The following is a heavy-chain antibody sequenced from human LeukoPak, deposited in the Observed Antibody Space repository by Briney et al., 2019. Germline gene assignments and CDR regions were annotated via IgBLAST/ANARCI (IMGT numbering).Heavy chain of an antibody. Sequence: PGGSLRLSCAASGFAFINYDMTWVRQAPRTGLECVSGISAGGGSTYYAYADSLRGRFTISRDNSKNTLYLQRNSLRADDTAVYYRAKVSSSGSFGRDAFALWGEGTLVTVPS. CDR2: ISAGGGST. CDR3: AKVSSSGSFGRDAFAL. J-gene: IGHJ3*01. V-gene: IGHV3-23*01. CDR1: GFAFINYD. D-gene: IGHD1-26*01.